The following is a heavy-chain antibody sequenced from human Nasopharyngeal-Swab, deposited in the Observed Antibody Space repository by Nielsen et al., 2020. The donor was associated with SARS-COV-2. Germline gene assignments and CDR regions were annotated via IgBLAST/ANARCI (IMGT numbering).Heavy chain of an antibody. J-gene: IGHJ6*02. D-gene: IGHD4-17*01. Sequence: QPPGKGLEWVANIKQDGSEKYYVDSVKGRFTISRDNAKNSLYLQMNSLRAEDTAVYYCARRRLRLSYYYYGMDVWGQGTTVTVSS. CDR2: IKQDGSEK. V-gene: IGHV3-7*01. CDR3: ARRRLRLSYYYYGMDV.